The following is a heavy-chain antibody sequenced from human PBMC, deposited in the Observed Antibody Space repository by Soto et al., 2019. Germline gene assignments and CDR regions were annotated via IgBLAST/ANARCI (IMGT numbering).Heavy chain of an antibody. V-gene: IGHV1-8*01. CDR2: MNPNSGNT. J-gene: IGHJ4*02. Sequence: QVQLVQSGAEVKKPGASVKVSCKASGYTFTSYDINWVRQATGQGLEWMGWMNPNSGNTGYAQKFQGRVTMTMNTSISTAYMELSSLRSEDTAVYYCARGGEGMAAAGTLVDYWGQGTLVTVSS. CDR3: ARGGEGMAAAGTLVDY. D-gene: IGHD6-13*01. CDR1: GYTFTSYD.